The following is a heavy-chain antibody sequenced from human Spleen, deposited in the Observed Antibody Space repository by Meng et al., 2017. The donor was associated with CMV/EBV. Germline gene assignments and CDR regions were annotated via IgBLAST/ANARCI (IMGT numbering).Heavy chain of an antibody. CDR2: IKQDGSEK. CDR3: ARAPIFGVVIRRVSHHDY. Sequence: GESLKISCAASGFTFSSYWMSWGRQAPGKGLEWVANIKQDGSEKYYVDSVKGRFTISRDNAKNSLYLQMNSLRAEDTAVYYCARAPIFGVVIRRVSHHDYWGQGTLVTVSS. V-gene: IGHV3-7*04. J-gene: IGHJ4*02. CDR1: GFTFSSYW. D-gene: IGHD3-3*01.